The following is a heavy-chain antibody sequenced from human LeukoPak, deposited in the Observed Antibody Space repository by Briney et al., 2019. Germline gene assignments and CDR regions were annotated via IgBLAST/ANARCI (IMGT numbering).Heavy chain of an antibody. V-gene: IGHV1-2*02. CDR1: GYTFTSYY. CDR2: INPNSGST. D-gene: IGHD3-22*01. Sequence: ASVKVFCSASGYTFTSYYMHWVRQAPAQGLQWMGWINPNSGSTNYTQNFQSRVTMTRDTSISTAYMELSRLRSDDTAVYYCARDSRLRYYYDSSGLYYYYYYMDVWGKGTTVTVSS. CDR3: ARDSRLRYYYDSSGLYYYYYYMDV. J-gene: IGHJ6*03.